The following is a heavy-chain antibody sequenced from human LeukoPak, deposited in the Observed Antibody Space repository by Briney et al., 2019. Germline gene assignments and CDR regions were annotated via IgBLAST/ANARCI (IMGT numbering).Heavy chain of an antibody. CDR2: IYYSGST. J-gene: IGHJ6*03. CDR3: VRRAGYDNGWGSYYRYMDV. Sequence: SETLSLTCTVSGGSISSSSYYWGWIRQPPGKGLECIGSIYYSGSTYYNPSLKSRGTISLDTSKNQFSLKISFVTAADTAVYYCVRRAGYDNGWGSYYRYMDVWGKGTTVTISS. V-gene: IGHV4-39*07. D-gene: IGHD6-19*01. CDR1: GGSISSSSYY.